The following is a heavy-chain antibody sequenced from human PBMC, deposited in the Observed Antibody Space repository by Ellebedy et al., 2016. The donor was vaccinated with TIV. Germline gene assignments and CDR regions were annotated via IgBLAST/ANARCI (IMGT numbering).Heavy chain of an antibody. J-gene: IGHJ5*02. CDR2: ISSSSSTI. CDR3: ARTMVRETNWFDP. D-gene: IGHD3-10*01. V-gene: IGHV3-48*04. Sequence: GGSLRLXXAASGFTFSSYSMNWVRQAPGKGLEWVSYISSSSSTIYYADSVKGRFTISRDNAKNSLYLQMNSLRAEDTAVYYCARTMVRETNWFDPWGQGTLVTVSS. CDR1: GFTFSSYS.